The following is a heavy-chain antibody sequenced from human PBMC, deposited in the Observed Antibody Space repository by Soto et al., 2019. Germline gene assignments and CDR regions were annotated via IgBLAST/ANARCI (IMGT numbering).Heavy chain of an antibody. D-gene: IGHD1-1*01. V-gene: IGHV3-53*01. CDR1: GLSVSDNY. Sequence: EVQLVESGGGLIQPGGSLRLSCAASGLSVSDNYMSWVRQAPGKGLEWVSVLYSGGSTYYADSVKGRFTISRDNSKNTLYLQMNTLRADDTGVYYCARDRRDWISERYGLDVWGKGTTVTVSS. CDR2: LYSGGST. J-gene: IGHJ6*04. CDR3: ARDRRDWISERYGLDV.